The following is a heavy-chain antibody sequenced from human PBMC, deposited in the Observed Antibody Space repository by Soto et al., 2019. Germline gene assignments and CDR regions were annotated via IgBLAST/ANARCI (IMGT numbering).Heavy chain of an antibody. CDR3: ARVRNWGYCSGGSCYYYYGMDV. CDR2: IYYSGST. Sequence: QVQLQESGPGLVKPSETLSLTCTVSGGSISSYYWSWIRQPPGKGLEWIGYIYYSGSTNYNPSLKSRVTISVDTSKNQFSLQLSSVTAADTAVYYCARVRNWGYCSGGSCYYYYGMDVWGQGTTVTVSS. J-gene: IGHJ6*02. V-gene: IGHV4-59*01. CDR1: GGSISSYY. D-gene: IGHD2-15*01.